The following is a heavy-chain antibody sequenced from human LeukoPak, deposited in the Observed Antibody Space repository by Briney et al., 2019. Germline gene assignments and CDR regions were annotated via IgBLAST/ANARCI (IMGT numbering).Heavy chain of an antibody. V-gene: IGHV1-24*01. CDR3: ATERAYSSSYDAFDI. J-gene: IGHJ3*02. CDR1: GGTFSSYA. CDR2: FDPEDGET. Sequence: ASVKVSCKASGGTFSSYAISWVRQAPGKGLEWMGGFDPEDGETIYAQKFQGRVTMTEDTSTDTAYMELSSLRSEDTAVYYCATERAYSSSYDAFDIWGQGTMVTVSS. D-gene: IGHD6-13*01.